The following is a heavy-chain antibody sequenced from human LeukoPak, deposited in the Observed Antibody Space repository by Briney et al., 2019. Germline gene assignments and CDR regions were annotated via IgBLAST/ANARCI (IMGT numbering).Heavy chain of an antibody. V-gene: IGHV4-59*08. Sequence: PSETLSLTCTVSGDSISSYYWSWIRQPPGKGLEWIGYIYYSGSTNYNPSLKSRVTISVDTSKNQFSLKLSSVTAADTAVYYCARQRSGAILTAWGQGTLVTVSS. CDR1: GDSISSYY. CDR2: IYYSGST. CDR3: ARQRSGAILTA. D-gene: IGHD3-9*01. J-gene: IGHJ4*02.